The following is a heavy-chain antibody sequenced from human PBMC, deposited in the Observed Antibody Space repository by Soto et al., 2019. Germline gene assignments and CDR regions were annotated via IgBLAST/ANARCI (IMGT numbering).Heavy chain of an antibody. Sequence: SVKGSCKASGGTFRSYAINWVRQAPGQGLEWMGGIIPMFGKPNYAEKFLDRVTISADESTRTAYMEVSSMKSEDTAVYYCARSMETNYFYCMDGWRLRTTVIVYS. V-gene: IGHV1-69*13. CDR3: ARSMETNYFYCMDG. J-gene: IGHJ6*02. CDR2: IIPMFGKP. D-gene: IGHD2-8*01. CDR1: GGTFRSYA.